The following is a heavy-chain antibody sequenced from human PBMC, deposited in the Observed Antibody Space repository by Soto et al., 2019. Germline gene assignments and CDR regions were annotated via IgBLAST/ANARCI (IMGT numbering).Heavy chain of an antibody. CDR1: GFTFTSYA. CDR3: TQDGGSRDWLTVN. V-gene: IGHV3-23*01. CDR2: ITGGGANT. J-gene: IGHJ4*02. D-gene: IGHD3-9*01. Sequence: EVQLLESGGDLVQPGGSLRLSCAASGFTFTSYAMSWIRQAPGKGLEWVSAITGGGANTYYADSVKGRFTISRDNSKNSLYLQRNSLSADDADFYYCTQDGGSRDWLTVNWGQGTLVTVSS.